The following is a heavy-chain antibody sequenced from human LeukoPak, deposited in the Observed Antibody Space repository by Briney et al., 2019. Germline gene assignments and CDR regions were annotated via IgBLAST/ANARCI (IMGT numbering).Heavy chain of an antibody. J-gene: IGHJ4*02. Sequence: GGSLRLSCTASGFTFGDYAMSWVRQAPGKGLEWVGFIRSKAYGGTTDYAAPVKGRFSISRDDSKDTLYLQIDSLKTEDTGVYYCTATLGYWGQGTLVTVSS. CDR2: IRSKAYGGTT. CDR1: GFTFGDYA. CDR3: TATLGY. V-gene: IGHV3-49*04.